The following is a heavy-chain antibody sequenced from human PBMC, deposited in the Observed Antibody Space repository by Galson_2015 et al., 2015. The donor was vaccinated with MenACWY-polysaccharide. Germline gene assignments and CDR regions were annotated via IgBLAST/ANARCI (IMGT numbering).Heavy chain of an antibody. CDR1: GFTFSRYW. D-gene: IGHD2/OR15-2a*01. J-gene: IGHJ4*02. CDR3: ARGLLDVSVIDAHPLFDL. CDR2: INSDGSGT. Sequence: SLRLSCAASGFTFSRYWMNWVRQAPGKGLEWVSRINSDGSGTDHADSVKGRFSMSRDNAKNTLHLEMNSLRAEGTAVYYFARGLLDVSVIDAHPLFDLWGQGTLVIVSS. V-gene: IGHV3-74*01.